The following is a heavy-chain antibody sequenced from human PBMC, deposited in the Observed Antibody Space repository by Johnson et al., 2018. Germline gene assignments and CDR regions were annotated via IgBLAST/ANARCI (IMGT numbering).Heavy chain of an antibody. J-gene: IGHJ1*01. V-gene: IGHV3-23*04. Sequence: VQLVQSGGGLVQTGGSLRLSCEASGFTFRTYAMSWVRQAPGKGLEWVSALTGSGDTTYYADSVKGRFTISRDNSKNTLYLQMNSLRAEDTAVYYCAKGSDYILESFHRWGQGTLVTVSS. CDR3: AKGSDYILESFHR. CDR1: GFTFRTYA. CDR2: LTGSGDTT. D-gene: IGHD4/OR15-4a*01.